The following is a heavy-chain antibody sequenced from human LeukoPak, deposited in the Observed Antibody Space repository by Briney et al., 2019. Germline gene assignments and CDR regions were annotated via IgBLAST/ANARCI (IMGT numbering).Heavy chain of an antibody. D-gene: IGHD1-1*01. J-gene: IGHJ4*02. CDR3: AKAGDNFAHRYFDY. V-gene: IGHV1-69*13. CDR2: IIPIFGTA. Sequence: GASVKVSCKASGGTFSSYAISWVRQAPGQGLEWMGGIIPIFGTANHAQKFQGRVTITADESTSTAYMELSSLRSEDTAVYYCAKAGDNFAHRYFDYRGQGTLVTVSS. CDR1: GGTFSSYA.